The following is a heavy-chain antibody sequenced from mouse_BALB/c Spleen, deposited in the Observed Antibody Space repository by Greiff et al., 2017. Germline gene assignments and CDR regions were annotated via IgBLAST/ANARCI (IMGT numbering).Heavy chain of an antibody. CDR2: ISYDGSN. CDR3: ARRLRSGYYAMDY. CDR1: GYSITSGYY. V-gene: IGHV3-6*02. J-gene: IGHJ4*01. D-gene: IGHD3-2*02. Sequence: EVQLQQSGPGLVKPSQSLSLTCSVTGYSITSGYYWNWIRQFPGNKLEWMGYISYDGSNNYNPSLKNRISITRDTSKNQFFLKLNPVTTEDTATYYCARRLRSGYYAMDYWGQGTSVTVSS.